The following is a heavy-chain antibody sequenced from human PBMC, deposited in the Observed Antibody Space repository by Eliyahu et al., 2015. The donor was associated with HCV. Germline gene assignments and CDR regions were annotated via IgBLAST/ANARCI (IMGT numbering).Heavy chain of an antibody. CDR3: ARGRRGLRYFDWLLPSDY. CDR2: IDPSDSYT. CDR1: GYSFTXYW. Sequence: EVQLVQSGAEVKKPGESLRISCKGSGYSFTXYWISWGRQMPGKGLEWMGRIDPSDSYTNYSPSFQGHVTISADKSISTAYLQWSSLKASDTAMYYCARGRRGLRYFDWLLPSDYWGQGTLVTVSS. V-gene: IGHV5-10-1*01. D-gene: IGHD3-9*01. J-gene: IGHJ4*02.